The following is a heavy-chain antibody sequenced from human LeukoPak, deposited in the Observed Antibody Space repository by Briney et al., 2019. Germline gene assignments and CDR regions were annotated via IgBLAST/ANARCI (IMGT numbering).Heavy chain of an antibody. CDR3: AREDWNYAAFDY. V-gene: IGHV3-21*01. CDR2: ISSSSSYI. J-gene: IGHJ4*02. CDR1: GFTFSSYS. D-gene: IGHD1-7*01. Sequence: PGGSLRLSCAASGFTFSSYSMNWVRQAPGKGLEWVSSISSSSSYIYYADSVKGRFTISGDNAKNSLYLQMYSLRAEDTAVYYCAREDWNYAAFDYWGQGALVTVSS.